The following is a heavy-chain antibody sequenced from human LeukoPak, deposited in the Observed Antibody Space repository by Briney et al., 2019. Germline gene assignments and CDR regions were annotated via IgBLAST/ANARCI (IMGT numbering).Heavy chain of an antibody. V-gene: IGHV3-23*01. CDR1: GFTFSSYV. CDR2: ISGSGGST. J-gene: IGHJ4*02. D-gene: IGHD6-6*01. Sequence: GGSLRLSCAASGFTFSSYVMSWVRQAPGKGLEWVSAISGSGGSTYYAHSVKGRVTISRDNSKNTLYLQMNSLRAEDTAVYYCAKDRSSSSADFDYWGQGTLVTVSS. CDR3: AKDRSSSSADFDY.